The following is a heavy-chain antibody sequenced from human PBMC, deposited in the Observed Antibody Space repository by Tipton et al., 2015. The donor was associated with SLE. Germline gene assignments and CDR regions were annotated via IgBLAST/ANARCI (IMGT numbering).Heavy chain of an antibody. D-gene: IGHD3-3*01. J-gene: IGHJ4*02. CDR1: GGSISSSNW. V-gene: IGHV4-4*02. CDR3: ASLRFLEWLSLYYFDY. CDR2: IYYSGST. Sequence: TLSLTCAVSGGSISSSNWWSWVRQPPGKGLEWIGSIYYSGSTYYNPSLKSRVTISVDTSKNQFSLKLSSVTAADAAVYYCASLRFLEWLSLYYFDYWGQGTLVTVSS.